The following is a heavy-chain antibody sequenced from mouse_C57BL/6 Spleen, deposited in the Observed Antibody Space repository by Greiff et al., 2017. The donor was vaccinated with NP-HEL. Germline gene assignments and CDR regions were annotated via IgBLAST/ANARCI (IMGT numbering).Heavy chain of an antibody. CDR3: ARSEYYGMNAMDY. V-gene: IGHV1-53*01. J-gene: IGHJ4*01. Sequence: QVQLQQSGTELVKPGASVKLSCKASGYTFTSYWMHWVKQRPGQGLEWIGNINPSNGGTNYNEKFKSKATLTVDKSSSTAYMQLSSLTSEDSAVYYCARSEYYGMNAMDYWGQGTSVTVSS. CDR1: GYTFTSYW. CDR2: INPSNGGT. D-gene: IGHD1-1*01.